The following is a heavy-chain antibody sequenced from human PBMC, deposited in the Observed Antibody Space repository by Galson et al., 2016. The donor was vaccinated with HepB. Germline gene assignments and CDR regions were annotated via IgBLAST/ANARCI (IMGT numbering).Heavy chain of an antibody. V-gene: IGHV1-8*01. Sequence: SVKVSCKASGYTFTSYDIHWVRQAPGQGLEWVGWKNPNSGYTGYAQKFQGRVTMTRNTSISTVFMELSSLRSEDTAVYYCARNTPGHDAFDIWGQGTMVTVSS. CDR1: GYTFTSYD. J-gene: IGHJ3*02. CDR2: KNPNSGYT. D-gene: IGHD1-1*01. CDR3: ARNTPGHDAFDI.